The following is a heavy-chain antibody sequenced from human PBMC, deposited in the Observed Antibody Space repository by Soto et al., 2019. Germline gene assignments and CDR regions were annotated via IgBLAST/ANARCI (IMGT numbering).Heavy chain of an antibody. V-gene: IGHV4-4*02. CDR1: SGSISSSNW. J-gene: IGHJ6*03. D-gene: IGHD3-10*01. CDR2: IYHSGST. Sequence: QVQLQESGPGLVKPSGTLSLTCAVSSGSISSSNWWSWVRQPPGKGLEWIGEIYHSGSTNYNPSLKSRVTISVDKSKNQCSLKLSSVTAADTAVYYCARSPSPNTARFHEYYYYYMDVWGKGTTVTVSS. CDR3: ARSPSPNTARFHEYYYYYMDV.